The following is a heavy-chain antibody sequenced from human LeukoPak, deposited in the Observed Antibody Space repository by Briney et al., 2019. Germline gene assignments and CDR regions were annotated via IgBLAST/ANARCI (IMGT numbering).Heavy chain of an antibody. CDR2: IHHTGST. Sequence: SETLSLTCTVSGGSISSSSYYWGWIRQSPGKGLEWIGSIHHTGSTYYNPSLKSRVTISVDTSKNQFSLKLSSVTAADTAVYYCARGSRTFGVVVVVATAGDAFDIWGQGTMVTVSS. CDR1: GGSISSSSYY. CDR3: ARGSRTFGVVVVVATAGDAFDI. D-gene: IGHD2-15*01. V-gene: IGHV4-39*07. J-gene: IGHJ3*02.